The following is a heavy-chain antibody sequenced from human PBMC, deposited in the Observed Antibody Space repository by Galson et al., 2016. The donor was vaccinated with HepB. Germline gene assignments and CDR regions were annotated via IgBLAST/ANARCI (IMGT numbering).Heavy chain of an antibody. CDR3: ASKAGTRTTRGLDN. V-gene: IGHV3-23*01. J-gene: IGHJ4*02. CDR2: VSGNGVGT. CDR1: GLTFNNYV. D-gene: IGHD1-7*01. Sequence: SLRLSCAASGLTFNNYVMHWVRQAPGKGLEWVSAVSGNGVGTYYSSSVKGRFTISRDNSKNALYLQLDSVRADDTAVYYFASKAGTRTTRGLDNWGQGSLVTVSS.